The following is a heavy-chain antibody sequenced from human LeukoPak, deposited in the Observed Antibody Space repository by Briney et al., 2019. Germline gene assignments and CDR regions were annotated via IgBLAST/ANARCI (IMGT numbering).Heavy chain of an antibody. V-gene: IGHV4-59*08. Sequence: SETLSLTCTVSGGSISSHYWSWIRQPPGKGLEWIGYIYYSGSTNYNPSLKSRVTISLDTSKNQFSLQLSSVTAADTAVYYCARFTTVVPAFWYFDLWGRGTLVTVSS. CDR3: ARFTTVVPAFWYFDL. CDR1: GGSISSHY. D-gene: IGHD4-23*01. CDR2: IYYSGST. J-gene: IGHJ2*01.